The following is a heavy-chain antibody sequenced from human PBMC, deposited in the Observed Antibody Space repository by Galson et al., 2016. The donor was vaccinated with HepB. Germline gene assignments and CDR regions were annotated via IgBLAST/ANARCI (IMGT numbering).Heavy chain of an antibody. Sequence: TLSLTCNVSGASVSNGGYYWSWIRQRPGKGLEWIGYFYRGGSTYYSPSLKGRVTISVDTSKNYFSLKLSSVTAADTAVYYCAGPGNGHFEKWGQGTLVTVSS. CDR2: FYRGGST. J-gene: IGHJ1*01. D-gene: IGHD3-3*02. CDR1: GASVSNGGYY. V-gene: IGHV4-31*03. CDR3: AGPGNGHFEK.